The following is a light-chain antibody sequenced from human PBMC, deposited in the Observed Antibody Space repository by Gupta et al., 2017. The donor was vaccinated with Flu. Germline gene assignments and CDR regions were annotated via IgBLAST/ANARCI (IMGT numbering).Light chain of an antibody. J-gene: IGLJ1*01. CDR3: SSYTSSSTSS. Sequence: QSALTQPASVSGSPGQSITISCTGTSSDVGGYNYVSWYQQHPGKSPKLMIYEVSNRPSWVSNRFSGSKSGNTASLTISGLQAEVEADYYCSSYTSSSTSSFGSGTKVTVL. CDR2: EVS. V-gene: IGLV2-14*01. CDR1: SSDVGGYNY.